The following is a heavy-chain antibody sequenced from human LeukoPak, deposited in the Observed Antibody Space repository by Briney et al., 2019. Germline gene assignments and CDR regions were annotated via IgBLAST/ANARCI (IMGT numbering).Heavy chain of an antibody. V-gene: IGHV3-21*01. CDR1: GFTFSSYS. CDR3: ASDPRRGSGRIPDY. CDR2: ISSSSSYI. D-gene: IGHD3-10*01. Sequence: GGSLRLPCAASGFTFSSYSMNWVRQAPGKGLEWVSSISSSSSYIYYADSVKGRFTISRDNAKNSLYLQMNSLRAEDTAVYYCASDPRRGSGRIPDYWGQGTLVTVSS. J-gene: IGHJ4*02.